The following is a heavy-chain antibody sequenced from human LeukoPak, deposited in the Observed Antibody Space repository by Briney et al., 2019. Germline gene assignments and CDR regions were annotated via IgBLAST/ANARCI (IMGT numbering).Heavy chain of an antibody. Sequence: ESGPTLVKPTQTLTLTCTFSGFSLSTSGVGVGWIRQPPGKALEWLALIYWDDDKRYSPSLKSRLTITKDTSKNQVVLTMTNVDPVDTATYYCAHRRAPEDTAMAGWAFDYWGQGTLVTVSS. V-gene: IGHV2-5*02. D-gene: IGHD5-18*01. CDR2: IYWDDDK. J-gene: IGHJ4*02. CDR3: AHRRAPEDTAMAGWAFDY. CDR1: GFSLSTSGVG.